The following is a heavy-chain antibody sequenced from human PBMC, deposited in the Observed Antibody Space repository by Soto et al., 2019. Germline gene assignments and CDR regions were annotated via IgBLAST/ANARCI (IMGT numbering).Heavy chain of an antibody. CDR3: AREGGGYCSGGSCYFDWYFDL. Sequence: MRLSCAASGFTFSSYGMHWVRKAPGKGLGWVAVIWYDGSNKYYADSVKGRFTISRDNSKNTLYLQMNSLRAEDTAVYYCAREGGGYCSGGSCYFDWYFDLWGRGTLVTVSS. V-gene: IGHV3-33*01. J-gene: IGHJ2*01. CDR2: IWYDGSNK. D-gene: IGHD2-15*01. CDR1: GFTFSSYG.